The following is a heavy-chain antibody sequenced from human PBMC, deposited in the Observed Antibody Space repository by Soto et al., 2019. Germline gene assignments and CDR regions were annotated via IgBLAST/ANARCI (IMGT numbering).Heavy chain of an antibody. CDR1: GFTFSDDG. Sequence: QVQLVESGGGVVQPGRSLRLSCVASGFTFSDDGMHWVRQAPGKGLEWVAVIWYDGSNKYYGDSVKGRFTISRDNSXNXLXXQMNSLRAEDTAVYYCARDEDYYGSGTYYNYGMDVWGQGTTVTVSS. CDR3: ARDEDYYGSGTYYNYGMDV. J-gene: IGHJ6*02. CDR2: IWYDGSNK. D-gene: IGHD3-10*01. V-gene: IGHV3-33*01.